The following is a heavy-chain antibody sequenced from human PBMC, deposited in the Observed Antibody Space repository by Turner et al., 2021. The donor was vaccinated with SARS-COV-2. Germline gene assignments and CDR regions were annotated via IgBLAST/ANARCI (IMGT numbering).Heavy chain of an antibody. CDR3: ARGLVVGSATTGIAVAGTLEYYYGMDV. J-gene: IGHJ6*02. V-gene: IGHV4-39*01. CDR1: GGSISSSSYY. CDR2: IYYNGTT. Sequence: QLQLQESGPGLVKPSETLSLTCTVSGGSISSSSYYWGWIRQPPGKGLEWIGSIYYNGTTYYNPSLKSRVTISVDTSKNQFSLKLSSVTAADTAVYYCARGLVVGSATTGIAVAGTLEYYYGMDVWGQGTTVTVSS. D-gene: IGHD6-19*01.